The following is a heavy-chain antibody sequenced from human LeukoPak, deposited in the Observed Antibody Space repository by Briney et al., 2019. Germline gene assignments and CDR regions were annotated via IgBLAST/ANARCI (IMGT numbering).Heavy chain of an antibody. CDR2: ITSSSNYI. D-gene: IGHD3-22*01. J-gene: IGHJ4*02. V-gene: IGHV3-21*01. Sequence: GGSLGLSCAASGFTFSRYSMSWVRQAPGKGLEWASLITSSSNYIYYADSVKGRFTISRDNAKNSLYLEMNSLRAEDTAVYYCARARYDSSGYYPLGDYWGQGTLVTVSS. CDR3: ARARYDSSGYYPLGDY. CDR1: GFTFSRYS.